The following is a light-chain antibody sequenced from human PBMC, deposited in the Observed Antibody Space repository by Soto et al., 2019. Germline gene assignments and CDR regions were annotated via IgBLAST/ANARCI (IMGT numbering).Light chain of an antibody. CDR1: QDIATY. J-gene: IGKJ1*01. CDR3: QHYNSYSEA. Sequence: IQMTQSPSSLSASVGNRVTITCQASQDIATYLNWYQQKLGKAPKLLIYKASTLKSGVPSRFSGSGSGTEFTLTISSLQPDDFATYYCQHYNSYSEAFGQGTKVDIK. V-gene: IGKV1-5*03. CDR2: KAS.